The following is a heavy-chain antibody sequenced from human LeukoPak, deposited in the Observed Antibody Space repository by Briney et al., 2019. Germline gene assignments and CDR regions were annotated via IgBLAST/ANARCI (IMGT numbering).Heavy chain of an antibody. J-gene: IGHJ4*02. CDR3: ARMAHYDILTGYPPGDY. CDR1: GFTSSDHY. CDR2: TRNKANSYTT. D-gene: IGHD3-9*01. V-gene: IGHV3-72*01. Sequence: PGGSLRLSCAASGFTSSDHYMDWVRQAPGKGLEWVGRTRNKANSYTTEYAASVKGRFTISRDDSKNSLYLQMNSLKTEDTAVYYCARMAHYDILTGYPPGDYWGQGTLVTVSS.